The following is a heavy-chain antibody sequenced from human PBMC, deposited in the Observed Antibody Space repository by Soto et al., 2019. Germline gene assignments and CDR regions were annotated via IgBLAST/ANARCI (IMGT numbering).Heavy chain of an antibody. V-gene: IGHV4-61*01. CDR2: IHYSGIT. Sequence: QVQLQESGPGLVKPSETLSLTCTVSGVAVSSGSYYWSWIRQPPGKGLEWIGYIHYSGITNYNPSLKIRVSIFSDTYKHQFYLRLSSVTAADTAVYYGVRDYPDIVGIDIEAFDIWRQGTMVTVAA. CDR1: GVAVSSGSYY. D-gene: IGHD2-15*01. J-gene: IGHJ3*02. CDR3: VRDYPDIVGIDIEAFDI.